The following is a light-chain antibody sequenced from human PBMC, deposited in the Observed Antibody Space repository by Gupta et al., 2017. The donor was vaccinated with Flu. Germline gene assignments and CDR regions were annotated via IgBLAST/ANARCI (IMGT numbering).Light chain of an antibody. CDR3: QQYNSYRT. J-gene: IGKJ1*01. CDR2: KAS. V-gene: IGKV1-5*03. CDR1: QSISSW. Sequence: SPSTLSASLGDRVTITCRASQSISSWLAWYQQKPGKAPKLLIYKASNLESGVPSRFSGSGSGTEFTLTISSLQPDDFATYYCQQYNSYRTFGQGTKVEIK.